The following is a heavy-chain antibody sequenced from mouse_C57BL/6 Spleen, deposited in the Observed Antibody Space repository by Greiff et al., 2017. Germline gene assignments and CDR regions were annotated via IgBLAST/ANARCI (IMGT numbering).Heavy chain of an antibody. CDR3: ARCITTVPRYFDV. CDR1: GFNIKDYY. D-gene: IGHD1-1*01. J-gene: IGHJ1*03. V-gene: IGHV14-2*01. CDR2: IDPEDGET. Sequence: VQLQQSGAELVKPGASVKLSCTASGFNIKDYYMHWVKQRTEQGLEWIGRIDPEDGETKYAPKFQGKATITADTSSNTADLQRSSLKSEDTAVHYCARCITTVPRYFDVWGTGTTVTVSS.